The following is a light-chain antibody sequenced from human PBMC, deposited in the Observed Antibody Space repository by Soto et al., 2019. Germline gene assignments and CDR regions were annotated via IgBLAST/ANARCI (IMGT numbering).Light chain of an antibody. Sequence: DIQMTQSPSSLSASVGDRVTITCPASQSISSYLNWYQQKPGKDPKLLIYAASSLQSGVPSRFSGSGSRTDFTLTISSLQPEDFGTYYCHQSYSTPRTFGQGTKVEIK. J-gene: IGKJ1*01. CDR3: HQSYSTPRT. CDR1: QSISSY. V-gene: IGKV1-39*01. CDR2: AAS.